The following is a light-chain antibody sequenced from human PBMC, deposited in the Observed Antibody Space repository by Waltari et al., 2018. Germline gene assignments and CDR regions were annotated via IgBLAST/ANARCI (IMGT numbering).Light chain of an antibody. CDR2: RNT. Sequence: QSVLTQPPSVSGTPGQRVTISCSGSSSNISSNYVYWYQQVPGTAPKLLIYRNTQRPSGVPDRFSGSKSGTSGSLVISGLQSEDEADYYCGAWDDSLSTWVFGGGTKLTVL. J-gene: IGLJ3*02. V-gene: IGLV1-47*01. CDR3: GAWDDSLSTWV. CDR1: SSNISSNY.